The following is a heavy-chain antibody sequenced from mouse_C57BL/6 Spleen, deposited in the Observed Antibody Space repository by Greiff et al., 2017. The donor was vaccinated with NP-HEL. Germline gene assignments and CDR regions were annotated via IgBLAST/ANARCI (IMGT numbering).Heavy chain of an antibody. CDR3: AGPLYDYDGAMDY. CDR1: GYTFTDYY. J-gene: IGHJ4*01. D-gene: IGHD2-4*01. CDR2: INPYNGGT. Sequence: VQLQQSGPVLVKPGASVKMSCKASGYTFTDYYMNWVKQSHGKSLEWIGVINPYNGGTSYNQKFKGKATLTVDKSSSTAYMELNSLTSEDSAVYYCAGPLYDYDGAMDYWGQGTSVTVSS. V-gene: IGHV1-19*01.